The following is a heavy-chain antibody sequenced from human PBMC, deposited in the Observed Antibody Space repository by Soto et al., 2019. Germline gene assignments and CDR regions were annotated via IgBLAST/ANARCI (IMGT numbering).Heavy chain of an antibody. V-gene: IGHV1-69*01. CDR2: IITIFGTT. CDR1: GDTFKNCV. D-gene: IGHD2-8*02. Sequence: QVQVVQSGVEVRRPGSSVKVSCKASGDTFKNCVISWVRQAPGQGLEWMGGIITIFGTTYFAQRFQGRLTITTDASTPTAYMERSRLRSEATATYYCAAVLGFGKSAVVWGPGTAVIVSS. CDR3: AAVLGFGKSAVV. J-gene: IGHJ6*02.